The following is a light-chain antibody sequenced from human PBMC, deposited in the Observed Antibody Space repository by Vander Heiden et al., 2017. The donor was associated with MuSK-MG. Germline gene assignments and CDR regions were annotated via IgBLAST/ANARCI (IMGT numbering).Light chain of an antibody. CDR3: QQSYSTPLT. J-gene: IGKJ4*01. CDR2: AAS. CDR1: QSISSY. Sequence: DIHMTQSPSSLSASVGDRVTITCQASQSISSYLNWYQQKPGKAPKLLIYAASSLQSGVPSRFSGSGSGTDFTLTISSLQPEDFATYYCQQSYSTPLTFGGGTKVEIK. V-gene: IGKV1-39*01.